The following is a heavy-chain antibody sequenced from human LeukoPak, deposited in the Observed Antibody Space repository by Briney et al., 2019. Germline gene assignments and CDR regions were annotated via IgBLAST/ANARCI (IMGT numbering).Heavy chain of an antibody. CDR2: IYYGGST. Sequence: SETLSLTCSVSGGSISRSSYYWGWIRQSPGEGLEWIGSIYYGGSTNYNPSLKSRVTISVDTSKNQFSLKLSSVTAADTAVYYCAGWSYYGSGSSSSLYYFDYWGQGTLVTVSS. D-gene: IGHD3-10*01. CDR3: AGWSYYGSGSSSSLYYFDY. V-gene: IGHV4-39*07. J-gene: IGHJ4*02. CDR1: GGSISRSSYY.